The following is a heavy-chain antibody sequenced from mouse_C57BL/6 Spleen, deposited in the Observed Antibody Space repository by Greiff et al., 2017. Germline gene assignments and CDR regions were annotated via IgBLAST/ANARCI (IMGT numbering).Heavy chain of an antibody. CDR3: ARTTTEGGYDGVPFAY. Sequence: QVQLQQPGAELVRPGTSVKLSCKASGYTFTSYWMHWVKQRPGQGLEWIGVIDPSDSYSNYNQKFKGKATLTVDTSSSTAYMQLSSLTSEDSAVYYCARTTTEGGYDGVPFAYWGQGTLVTVSA. V-gene: IGHV1-59*01. D-gene: IGHD2-2*01. J-gene: IGHJ3*01. CDR1: GYTFTSYW. CDR2: IDPSDSYS.